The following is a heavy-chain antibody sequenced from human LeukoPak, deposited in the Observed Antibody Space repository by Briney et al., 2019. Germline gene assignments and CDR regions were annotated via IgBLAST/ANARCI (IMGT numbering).Heavy chain of an antibody. CDR1: GGSFSGYY. D-gene: IGHD3-10*01. J-gene: IGHJ4*02. Sequence: PSEALSLTCAVYGGSFSGYYWSWIRQPPGKGLEWIGEINHSGSTNYNPSLKSRVTISVDTSKNQFSLKLSSVTAADTAVYYCARAGGDVLLWFGESYYFDYWGQGTLVTVSS. CDR3: ARAGGDVLLWFGESYYFDY. CDR2: INHSGST. V-gene: IGHV4-34*01.